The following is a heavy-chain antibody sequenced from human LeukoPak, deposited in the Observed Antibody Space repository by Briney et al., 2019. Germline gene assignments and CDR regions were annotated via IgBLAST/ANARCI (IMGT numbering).Heavy chain of an antibody. CDR3: ARASLKAAAGTRTFDP. Sequence: ASVKVSCKASGYTFTSYYMHWVRQAPGQGLEWMGIINPSGGSTSYAQKFQGRVTMTRDTSTSTAYMELRSLRSDDTAVYYCARASLKAAAGTRTFDPWGQGTLVTVSS. CDR2: INPSGGST. CDR1: GYTFTSYY. J-gene: IGHJ5*02. D-gene: IGHD6-13*01. V-gene: IGHV1-46*01.